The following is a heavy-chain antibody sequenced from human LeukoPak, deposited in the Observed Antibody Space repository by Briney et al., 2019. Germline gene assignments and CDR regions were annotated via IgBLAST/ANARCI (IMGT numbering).Heavy chain of an antibody. Sequence: PSETLSLTCTVSGGSISSSSYYWGWIRQPPGKGLEWIGSIYYSGSTYYNPSLKSRVTISVDTSKNQFSLKLSSVTAADTAVYYCARGRYCSSTSCYKGHYFDYWGQGTLVTVSS. D-gene: IGHD2-2*02. V-gene: IGHV4-39*07. CDR1: GGSISSSSYY. J-gene: IGHJ4*02. CDR2: IYYSGST. CDR3: ARGRYCSSTSCYKGHYFDY.